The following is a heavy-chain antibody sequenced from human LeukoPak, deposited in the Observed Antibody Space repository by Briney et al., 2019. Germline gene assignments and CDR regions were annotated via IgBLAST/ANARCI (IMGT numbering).Heavy chain of an antibody. D-gene: IGHD6-19*01. Sequence: GGSLRLSCAASGLTFTNYAMSWVRQTPGKGLEWVSTTTGSTAATYHADSVKGRFTISRDNSKNTLYLQMNSLRAEDTAVYYCAKEPGYSSGAFDIWGQGTMVTVSS. CDR1: GLTFTNYA. V-gene: IGHV3-23*01. J-gene: IGHJ3*02. CDR2: TTGSTAAT. CDR3: AKEPGYSSGAFDI.